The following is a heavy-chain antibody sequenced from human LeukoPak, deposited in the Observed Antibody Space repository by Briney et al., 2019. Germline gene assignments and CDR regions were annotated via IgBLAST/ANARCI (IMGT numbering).Heavy chain of an antibody. V-gene: IGHV3-23*01. Sequence: PGGSLRLSCAASGFTFSSYWMTWVRQAPGKGLEWVSAISGSGGSTYYADSVKGRFTISRDNSKNTLFLQMNSLRAEDTAVYYCAKDLRGTFIGDFDSWGQGTLVTVSS. CDR2: ISGSGGST. CDR3: AKDLRGTFIGDFDS. CDR1: GFTFSSYW. D-gene: IGHD1-26*01. J-gene: IGHJ4*02.